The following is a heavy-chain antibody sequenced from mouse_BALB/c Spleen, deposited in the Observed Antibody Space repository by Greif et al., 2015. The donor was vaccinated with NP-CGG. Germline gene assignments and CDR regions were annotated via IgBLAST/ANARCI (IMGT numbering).Heavy chain of an antibody. D-gene: IGHD2-4*01. CDR2: ISYSGST. V-gene: IGHV3-8*02. Sequence: EVQLQQSGPSLVKPSQTLSLTCSVTGDPITSGYWNWIRKFPGNKLEYMGYISYSGSTYYNPSLKSRISITRDTSKNQYYLQSNSVTTEDTATYYCASMITTYYFDYWGQGTTLTVSS. J-gene: IGHJ2*01. CDR1: GDPITSGY. CDR3: ASMITTYYFDY.